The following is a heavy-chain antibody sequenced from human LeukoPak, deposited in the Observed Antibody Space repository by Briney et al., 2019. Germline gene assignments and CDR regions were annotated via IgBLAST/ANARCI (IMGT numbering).Heavy chain of an antibody. CDR2: ISSSGTTI. V-gene: IGHV3-48*03. CDR3: ARVLWGDWLPDY. D-gene: IGHD3-9*01. Sequence: GGSLRLSCAASGFTFTFYEMNWVRQAPGKGLEWVSYISSSGTTIYYADSVKGRFTISRDNAKNSLFLQMNSLRAEDTAIYYCARVLWGDWLPDYWGQGTLVTVSS. CDR1: GFTFTFYE. J-gene: IGHJ4*02.